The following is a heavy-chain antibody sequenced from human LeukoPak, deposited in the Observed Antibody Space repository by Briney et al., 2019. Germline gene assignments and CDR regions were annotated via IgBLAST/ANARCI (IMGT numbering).Heavy chain of an antibody. Sequence: GGSLRLSCAASGFTFSSYNMNWVRQAPGKGLEWVSSISSGSSYISYADSMKGRFTISRDNAKNSLYLQMNSLRAEDTAVYYCARDAADLAVAFDYWGQGTLVTVSS. J-gene: IGHJ4*02. CDR3: ARDAADLAVAFDY. D-gene: IGHD6-19*01. V-gene: IGHV3-21*01. CDR1: GFTFSSYN. CDR2: ISSGSSYI.